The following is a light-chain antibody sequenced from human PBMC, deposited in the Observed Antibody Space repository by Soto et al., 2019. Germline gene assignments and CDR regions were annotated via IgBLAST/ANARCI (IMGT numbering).Light chain of an antibody. CDR3: CSYAGNYVV. J-gene: IGLJ2*01. Sequence: QSALTQPRSVSGSPGQSVTISCTGTSSDVGSYNYVSWYQQHPGKAPKLMIYDVSKRPSGVPDRFSGSKSGNTASLTISGLQAEDETDYYCCSYAGNYVVFGGGTKLTVL. V-gene: IGLV2-11*01. CDR1: SSDVGSYNY. CDR2: DVS.